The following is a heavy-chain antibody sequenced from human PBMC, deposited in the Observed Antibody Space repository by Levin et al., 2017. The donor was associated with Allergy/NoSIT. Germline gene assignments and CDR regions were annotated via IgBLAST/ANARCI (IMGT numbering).Heavy chain of an antibody. J-gene: IGHJ6*02. D-gene: IGHD2-2*01. CDR3: ARRCISTTCHYYYGMDV. CDR1: GYTFTSYD. V-gene: IGHV1-8*01. Sequence: VASVKVSCKASGYTFTSYDINWVRQATGQGLEWMGWMDPNSGYTDYAQKFQGRVTMTRNTSITTAYMELSGLRSDDTAVYYCARRCISTTCHYYYGMDVWGQGTTVTVSS. CDR2: MDPNSGYT.